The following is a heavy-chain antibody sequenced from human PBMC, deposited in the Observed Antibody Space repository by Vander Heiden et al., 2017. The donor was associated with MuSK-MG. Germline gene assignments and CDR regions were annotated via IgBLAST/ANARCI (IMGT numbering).Heavy chain of an antibody. CDR2: IGAGGTT. Sequence: EVQLLESGGGLVQPGGSLRLSCAASGFTFSTFAMCWVRQVPGKGLEWVSTIGAGGTTYYADSVKGRFTISRDNSKNTLYLQMNTLRAEDTAVYYCAKDGGIAARLIDDWGQGTLVTVSS. J-gene: IGHJ4*02. CDR3: AKDGGIAARLIDD. CDR1: GFTFSTFA. V-gene: IGHV3-23*01. D-gene: IGHD6-6*01.